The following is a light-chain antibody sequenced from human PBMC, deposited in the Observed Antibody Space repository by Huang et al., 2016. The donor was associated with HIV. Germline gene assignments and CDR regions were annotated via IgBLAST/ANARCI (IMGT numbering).Light chain of an antibody. V-gene: IGKV3-15*01. J-gene: IGKJ2*01. CDR3: QQYNDWPYT. Sequence: EKVMTQSPATLSVSPGERATLSCRASQSVSSNLAWYQQKPGQAPRLLIYGASTRATAFPARFSGSGSGTEFSLTISSLQSEDFAVYYCQQYNDWPYTFGQGTKLEIK. CDR2: GAS. CDR1: QSVSSN.